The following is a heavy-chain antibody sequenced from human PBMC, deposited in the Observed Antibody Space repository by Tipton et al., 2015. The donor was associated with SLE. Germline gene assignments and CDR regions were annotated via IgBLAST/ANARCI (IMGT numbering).Heavy chain of an antibody. J-gene: IGHJ4*02. Sequence: TLSLTCTVSGGSISSYYWSWIRQPAWKGLEWIGRIYTSGSTNYNPSLKSRVTMSVDTSKNQFSLKLSSVTAADTAVYYCARVTNYYDSSGYDESPYYFDYWGQGTLVTVSS. D-gene: IGHD3-22*01. CDR3: ARVTNYYDSSGYDESPYYFDY. CDR1: GGSISSYY. CDR2: IYTSGST. V-gene: IGHV4-4*07.